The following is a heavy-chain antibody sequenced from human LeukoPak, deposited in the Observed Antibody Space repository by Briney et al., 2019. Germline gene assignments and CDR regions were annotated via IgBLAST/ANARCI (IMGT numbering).Heavy chain of an antibody. CDR3: ARGRGIEVAGSTSWFDP. CDR2: ISSSSSYI. CDR1: GFTFSSYS. J-gene: IGHJ5*02. Sequence: GGSLRLSCAASGFTFSSYSMNWVRQAPGKGLEWVSSISSSSSYIYYADSVKGRFTISRGNAKNSLYLQMNSLRAEDTAVYYCARGRGIEVAGSTSWFDPWGQGTLVTVSS. D-gene: IGHD6-19*01. V-gene: IGHV3-21*01.